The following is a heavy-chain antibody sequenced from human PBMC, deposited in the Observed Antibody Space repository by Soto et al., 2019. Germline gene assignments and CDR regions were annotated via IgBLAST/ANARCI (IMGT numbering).Heavy chain of an antibody. Sequence: PSETLSLTCTVSGGSISSSSYYWGWIRQPPGKGLEWIGSIYYSGSTYYNPSLKSRVTISVDTSKNQFSLKLSSVTAADTAVYYCARGSGFLEWLLPFDIWGQGTMVTVSS. V-gene: IGHV4-39*01. D-gene: IGHD3-3*01. CDR2: IYYSGST. CDR3: ARGSGFLEWLLPFDI. J-gene: IGHJ3*02. CDR1: GGSISSSSYY.